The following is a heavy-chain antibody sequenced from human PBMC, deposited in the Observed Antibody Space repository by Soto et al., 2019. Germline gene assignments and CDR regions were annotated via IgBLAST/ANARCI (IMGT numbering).Heavy chain of an antibody. CDR3: ARSPPSSYYGGSGTFDY. D-gene: IGHD3-10*01. CDR1: GGFTSTINW. Sequence: QLQLQESGPGLVRPSGTLSLTCAVSGGFTSTINWWGWVRQPPGKGLEWIGDAYHSGSTEYNPSLKSRVSISVDKSKNQISLKLTSATAADTAVYYCARSPPSSYYGGSGTFDYWGQGTLVTVSS. V-gene: IGHV4-4*02. CDR2: AYHSGST. J-gene: IGHJ4*02.